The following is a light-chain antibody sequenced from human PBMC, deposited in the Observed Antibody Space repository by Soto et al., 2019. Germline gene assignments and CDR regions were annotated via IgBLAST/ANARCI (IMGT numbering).Light chain of an antibody. Sequence: DIQMTQSPSTLSASVGDRVTSTCRTSQTINTWLAWYQQKPGEAPKLLIYKASSLESGVPSRFSGSGSGTEFTLTISSLQPDDFATYYCQQYHNYWTFGQGTKVDIK. CDR1: QTINTW. V-gene: IGKV1-5*03. J-gene: IGKJ1*01. CDR2: KAS. CDR3: QQYHNYWT.